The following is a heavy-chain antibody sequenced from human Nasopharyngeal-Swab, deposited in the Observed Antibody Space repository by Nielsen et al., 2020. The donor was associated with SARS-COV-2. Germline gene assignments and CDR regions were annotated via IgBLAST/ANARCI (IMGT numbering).Heavy chain of an antibody. CDR2: IYSGGST. CDR3: ARDRNFFRSGMDV. Sequence: GGSLRLSCAASGFTVSSNYMSWVRQAPGKGLEWVSVIYSGGSTYYADSVKGRFTISRDNSKNTLYLQMNSLRAEDTAVYYCARDRNFFRSGMDVWGQGTTVTVSS. V-gene: IGHV3-66*01. J-gene: IGHJ6*02. CDR1: GFTVSSNY. D-gene: IGHD3-3*01.